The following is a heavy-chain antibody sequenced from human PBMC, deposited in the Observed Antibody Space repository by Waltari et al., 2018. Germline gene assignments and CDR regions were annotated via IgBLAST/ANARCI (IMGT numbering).Heavy chain of an antibody. D-gene: IGHD4-17*01. CDR2: IRNNAYVGTP. J-gene: IGHJ5*02. CDR1: GFIFGDYA. V-gene: IGHV3-49*03. CDR3: ARDGLTVGYGSWFDP. Sequence: EVQLVESGGGLVQTGRSLRLDGKASGFIFGDYAMSWFRQAPGKGREGGGFIRNNAYVGTPEYGASVRVRFTISRDDSKGTAYLQMSSLRTEDTALYYCARDGLTVGYGSWFDPWGQGTLVTVSS.